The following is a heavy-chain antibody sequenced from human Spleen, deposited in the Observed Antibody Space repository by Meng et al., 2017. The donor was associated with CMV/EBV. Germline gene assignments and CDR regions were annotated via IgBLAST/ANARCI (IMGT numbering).Heavy chain of an antibody. CDR2: ILPVLDIT. V-gene: IGHV1-69*02. D-gene: IGHD2-2*01. CDR3: ARGMGSCTSSSCYLAY. J-gene: IGHJ4*02. CDR1: GTFHGYS. Sequence: GTFHGYSISWVRQAPGQGLQWMGRILPVLDITNYAQEFQGRVTITADKSTSTAYMELRNLRSDDTAVYYCARGMGSCTSSSCYLAYWGQGTLVTVSS.